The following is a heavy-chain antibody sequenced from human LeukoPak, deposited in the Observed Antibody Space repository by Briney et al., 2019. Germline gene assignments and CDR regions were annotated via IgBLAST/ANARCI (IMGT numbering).Heavy chain of an antibody. V-gene: IGHV1-8*01. D-gene: IGHD6-6*01. CDR1: GYTFTSYD. J-gene: IGHJ5*02. CDR2: MNPNSGNT. CDR3: ARDLGGGIAARPSWFDP. Sequence: ASVKVSCKASGYTFTSYDINWVRQATGQGLEWMGWMNPNSGNTGYAQKFQGRVTMTRNTSISTVYMELSSLRSEDTAVYYCARDLGGGIAARPSWFDPWGQGTLVTVSS.